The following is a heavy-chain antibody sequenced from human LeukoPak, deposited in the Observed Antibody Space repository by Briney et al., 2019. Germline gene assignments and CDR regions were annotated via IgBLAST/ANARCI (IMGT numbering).Heavy chain of an antibody. D-gene: IGHD2-21*02. V-gene: IGHV4-59*12. CDR1: GGSISSYY. CDR2: IYYSGST. CDR3: ARVSPTRGDCGGDCYPLYYFDY. J-gene: IGHJ4*02. Sequence: SETLSLTCTVSGGSISSYYWSWIRQPPGKGLEWIGYIYYSGSTNYNPSLKSRVTISVDTSKNQFSLKLNSVTAADTAVYYCARVSPTRGDCGGDCYPLYYFDYWGQGTLVAVSS.